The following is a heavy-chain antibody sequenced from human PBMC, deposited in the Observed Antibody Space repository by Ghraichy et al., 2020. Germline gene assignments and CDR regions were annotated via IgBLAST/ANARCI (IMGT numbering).Heavy chain of an antibody. V-gene: IGHV4-39*01. CDR2: IYYSGST. D-gene: IGHD4-17*01. J-gene: IGHJ4*02. Sequence: LETLSLTCTVSGGSISSTYYWGWIRQPPGKGLEWIGLIYYSGSTYYNPSLQSRVTISLDTSKNQFSLKLSSVTAADTALYYCARISDYGGYYFDYWGQGTLVTVSS. CDR1: GGSISSTYY. CDR3: ARISDYGGYYFDY.